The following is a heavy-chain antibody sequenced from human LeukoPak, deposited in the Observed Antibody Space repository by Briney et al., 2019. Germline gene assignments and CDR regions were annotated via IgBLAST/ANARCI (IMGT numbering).Heavy chain of an antibody. CDR1: GFTFSSYE. CDR2: ISSSGSTI. J-gene: IGHJ4*02. CDR3: ASGPRRSTRREGFDY. D-gene: IGHD2-2*01. Sequence: GGSLRLSCAASGFTFSSYEMNWVRQAPGKGLGWVSYISSSGSTIYYADSVKGRFTISRDNAKNSLYLQMNSLRAEDTAVYYCASGPRRSTRREGFDYWGQGTLVTVSS. V-gene: IGHV3-48*03.